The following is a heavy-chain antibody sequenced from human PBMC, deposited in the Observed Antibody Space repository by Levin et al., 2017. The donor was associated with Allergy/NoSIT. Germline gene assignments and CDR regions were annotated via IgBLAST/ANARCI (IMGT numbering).Heavy chain of an antibody. CDR1: GFTFSTYG. CDR2: IWYDGSKT. Sequence: GGSLRLSCAASGFTFSTYGMHWVRQAPGKGLEWVAVIWYDGSKTDYADSVKGRFTISRDNSKNMLYLQMNSLRDEDTAVYYCVRLRGWCIDYWGQGTGVTVSS. CDR3: VRLRGWCIDY. D-gene: IGHD2-8*01. V-gene: IGHV3-33*01. J-gene: IGHJ4*02.